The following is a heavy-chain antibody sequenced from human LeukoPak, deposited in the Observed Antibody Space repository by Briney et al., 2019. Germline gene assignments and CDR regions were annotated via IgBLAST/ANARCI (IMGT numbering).Heavy chain of an antibody. J-gene: IGHJ3*02. V-gene: IGHV1-69*01. CDR3: ARDLVSGDYTYAFDI. Sequence: GSSVKVSCKASGGTFSSYAISWVRQAPGQGLEWMGGIIPILGTANYAQKFQGRVTITADESTSTAYMELSSLRSEDTAVYYCARDLVSGDYTYAFDIWGQGTMVTVSS. CDR2: IIPILGTA. CDR1: GGTFSSYA. D-gene: IGHD4-11*01.